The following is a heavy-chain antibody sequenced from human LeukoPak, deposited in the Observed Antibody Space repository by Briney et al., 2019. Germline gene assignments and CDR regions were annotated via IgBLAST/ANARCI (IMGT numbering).Heavy chain of an antibody. J-gene: IGHJ6*02. D-gene: IGHD3-22*01. V-gene: IGHV3-33*01. CDR1: GFTFSSYG. Sequence: SGGSLRLSCAASGFTFSSYGMHWVRQAPGKGLEWVAVIWYDGSNKYYADSVKGRFTISRDNSKNTLYLQMNSLRAEDTAVYYCARVNTRGYYYDSSGYCDYYYYYGMDVWGQGTTVTVSS. CDR2: IWYDGSNK. CDR3: ARVNTRGYYYDSSGYCDYYYYYGMDV.